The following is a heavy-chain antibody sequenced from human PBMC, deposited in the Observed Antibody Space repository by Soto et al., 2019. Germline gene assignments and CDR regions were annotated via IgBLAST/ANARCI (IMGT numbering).Heavy chain of an antibody. CDR3: AREYSSSWAFDY. CDR1: GFTFSSYG. Sequence: QVQLVESGGGVVQPGRSLRLSCAASGFTFSSYGMHWVRQAPGKGLEWVAVIWYDGSNKYCADSVKGRFTISRDNSKNTLYLQMNSLRAEDTAVYYCAREYSSSWAFDYWGQGTLVTVSS. CDR2: IWYDGSNK. D-gene: IGHD6-13*01. J-gene: IGHJ4*02. V-gene: IGHV3-33*01.